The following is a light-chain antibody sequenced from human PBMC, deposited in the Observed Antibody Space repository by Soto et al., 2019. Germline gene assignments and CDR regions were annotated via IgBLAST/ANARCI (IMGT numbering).Light chain of an antibody. CDR3: QHYVTSLTT. CDR1: QDINTY. Sequence: EVVLTQSPATLSLSPGEKATLSCRASQDINTYLGWYQQKPGQPPRLLIYDASNRASGIPARFIGSGSGTDFTLTISRLEPEDFAVYYCQHYVTSLTTFGQGTKVEVK. CDR2: DAS. J-gene: IGKJ1*01. V-gene: IGKV3-11*01.